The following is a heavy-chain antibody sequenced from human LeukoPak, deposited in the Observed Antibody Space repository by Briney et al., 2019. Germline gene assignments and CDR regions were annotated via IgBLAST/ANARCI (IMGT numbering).Heavy chain of an antibody. CDR3: ARADSGSYGPVDY. Sequence: SETLSLTCTVSGGSISSYYWSWIRQPPGKGLEWIGYIYYGGSTNYNPSLKSRVTISVDTSKNQFSLKLSSVTAADTAVYYCARADSGSYGPVDYWGQGTLVTVSS. D-gene: IGHD1-26*01. CDR2: IYYGGST. J-gene: IGHJ4*02. V-gene: IGHV4-59*01. CDR1: GGSISSYY.